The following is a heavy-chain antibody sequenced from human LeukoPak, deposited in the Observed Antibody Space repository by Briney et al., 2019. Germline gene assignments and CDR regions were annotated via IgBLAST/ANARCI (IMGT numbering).Heavy chain of an antibody. J-gene: IGHJ3*02. CDR2: ISSSSSYI. CDR1: GFTFRSCS. CDR3: ARSLLGYGALYI. V-gene: IGHV3-21*01. D-gene: IGHD4-17*01. Sequence: GGSLRLSCAASGFTFRSCSMNWVRQAPGKGLEWVSSISSSSSYIYYADSVKGRFTISRDNAKNSLYLQMNSLRAEDTAVYYCARSLLGYGALYIWGQRTMVTVSS.